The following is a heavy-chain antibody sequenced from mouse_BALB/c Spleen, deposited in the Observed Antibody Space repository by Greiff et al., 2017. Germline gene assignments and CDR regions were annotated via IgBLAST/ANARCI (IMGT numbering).Heavy chain of an antibody. CDR3: ARFYYDYSYAMDY. CDR2: IHPSDSET. CDR1: GYSFTDYN. V-gene: IGHV1S135*01. J-gene: IGHJ4*01. Sequence: VQLQQSGPELVKPGASVKVSCKASGYSFTDYNMYWVKQSHGKSLEWIGMIHPSDSETRLNQKFKDKATLTVDKSSSTAYMQLSSPTSEDSAVYYCARFYYDYSYAMDYWGQGTSVTVSA. D-gene: IGHD2-4*01.